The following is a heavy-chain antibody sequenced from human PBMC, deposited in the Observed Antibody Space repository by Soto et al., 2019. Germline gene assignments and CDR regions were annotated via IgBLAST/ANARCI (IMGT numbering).Heavy chain of an antibody. V-gene: IGHV3-7*01. CDR2: INQDGSER. J-gene: IGHJ6*02. Sequence: GGSLRISGVASGFTCTNYWMTWVRQAPGKGLEWVANINQDGSERTHVDSVKGRFTVSRDNAKNSLYLEMNRLRAEDTAVYYCARGDIVVVVAAGGMDVWGQGTTVTVSS. D-gene: IGHD2-15*01. CDR3: ARGDIVVVVAAGGMDV. CDR1: GFTCTNYW.